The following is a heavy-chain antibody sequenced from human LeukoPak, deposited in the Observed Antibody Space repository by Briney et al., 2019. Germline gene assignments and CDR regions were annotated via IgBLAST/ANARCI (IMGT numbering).Heavy chain of an antibody. CDR1: GGSISSGSYY. D-gene: IGHD5-18*01. Sequence: SETLSLTCTVSGGSISSGSYYWSWIRQPAGKGLEWIGRIYTSGSTNYNPSLKSRVTISVDTSKNQFSLKLSSVTAADTAVYYCARVMSYGLTGVFFDYWGQGTLVTVSS. V-gene: IGHV4-61*02. J-gene: IGHJ4*02. CDR3: ARVMSYGLTGVFFDY. CDR2: IYTSGST.